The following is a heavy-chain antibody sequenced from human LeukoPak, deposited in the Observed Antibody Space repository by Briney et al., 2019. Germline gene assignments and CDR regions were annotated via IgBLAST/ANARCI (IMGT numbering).Heavy chain of an antibody. V-gene: IGHV3-48*03. D-gene: IGHD2-15*01. CDR3: ARVGLVVVGAVGYFDY. CDR1: GFTFSSYE. J-gene: IGHJ4*02. Sequence: GGSLRLSCAASGFTFSSYEMSWVRQAPGKGLEWVSYISSSGSTIYYADSVKGRFPMSRAHAKNSLYLQMSSLRAEDTAVYHCARVGLVVVGAVGYFDYWGQGTLVTVSS. CDR2: ISSSGSTI.